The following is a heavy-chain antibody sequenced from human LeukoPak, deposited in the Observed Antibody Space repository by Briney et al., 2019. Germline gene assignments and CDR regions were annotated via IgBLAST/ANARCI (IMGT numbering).Heavy chain of an antibody. D-gene: IGHD2-2*01. CDR2: ISYDESNK. J-gene: IGHJ4*02. Sequence: PGRSLRLSCAASGFTFSSYAMHWVRQAPGKGLKWVAVISYDESNKYYADSVKGRFTISRDNSKNTLYLQMNSLRAEDTAVYYCARDYPVPAAPTGYFDYWGQGTLVTVSS. CDR3: ARDYPVPAAPTGYFDY. V-gene: IGHV3-30*01. CDR1: GFTFSSYA.